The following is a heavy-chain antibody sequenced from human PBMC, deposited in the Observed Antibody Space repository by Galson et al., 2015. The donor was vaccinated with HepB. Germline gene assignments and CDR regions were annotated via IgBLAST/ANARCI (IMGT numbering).Heavy chain of an antibody. Sequence: SLRLSCAASGFTFSSYSMNWVRQAPGKGLEWVSSISSSSSYIYYADSVKGRFTISRDNAKNSLYLQMNSLRAEDTAVYYCARVGARAARPYSSSWFDYWGQGTLVTVSS. CDR1: GFTFSSYS. J-gene: IGHJ4*02. V-gene: IGHV3-21*01. CDR2: ISSSSSYI. D-gene: IGHD6-13*01. CDR3: ARVGARAARPYSSSWFDY.